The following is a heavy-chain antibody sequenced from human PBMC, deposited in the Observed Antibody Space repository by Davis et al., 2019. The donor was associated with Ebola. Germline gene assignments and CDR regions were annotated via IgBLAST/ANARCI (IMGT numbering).Heavy chain of an antibody. CDR1: GFTFSSYA. Sequence: PGGSLRLSCAASGFTFSSYAMSWVRQAPGKGLEWVSAISGSGGSTYYADSVKGRFTISRDDSKNTAYLQMNSLKTEDTAVYYCTSTLDGDYVDYWGQGTLVTVSS. V-gene: IGHV3-23*01. D-gene: IGHD4-17*01. CDR2: ISGSGGST. J-gene: IGHJ4*02. CDR3: TSTLDGDYVDY.